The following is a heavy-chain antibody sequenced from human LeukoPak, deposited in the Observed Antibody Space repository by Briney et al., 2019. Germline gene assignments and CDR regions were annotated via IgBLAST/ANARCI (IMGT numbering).Heavy chain of an antibody. CDR2: ISYDGSNK. Sequence: GGSLRLSCAASGFTFSSYAMHWVRQAPGKGLEWVAVISYDGSNKYYADSVKGRFTISRDNSKNTLYLQMNSLRAEDTAVYYCAMDSSWLPLKFDYWGQGTLVTVST. J-gene: IGHJ4*02. V-gene: IGHV3-30*14. CDR3: AMDSSWLPLKFDY. D-gene: IGHD5-24*01. CDR1: GFTFSSYA.